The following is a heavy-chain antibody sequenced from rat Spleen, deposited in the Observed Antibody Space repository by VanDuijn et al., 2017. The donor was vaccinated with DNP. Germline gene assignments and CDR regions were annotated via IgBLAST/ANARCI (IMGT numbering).Heavy chain of an antibody. D-gene: IGHD1-12*02. CDR2: IKAKFNNYAT. V-gene: IGHV6-6*01. J-gene: IGHJ3*01. CDR3: VPGTSLFTY. Sequence: EVQVLEAGGGLVQPGNSLKLSCATSGFTFSPVWMYWYRQFPEKRLEWVARIKAKFNNYATDYIVSVKGRFTISRDDSRSTIYLQMNNLKEEDTAIYYFVPGTSLFTYWGKDTLVTVSS. CDR1: GFTFSPVW.